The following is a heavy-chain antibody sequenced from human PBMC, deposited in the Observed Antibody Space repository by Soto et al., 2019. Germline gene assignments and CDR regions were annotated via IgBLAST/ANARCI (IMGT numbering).Heavy chain of an antibody. J-gene: IGHJ5*02. V-gene: IGHV4-34*01. CDR1: GGSVNGYY. D-gene: IGHD3-3*01. CDR2: INHTGGT. CDR3: AIRITVFGLLIPPFDP. Sequence: PSETLSLTCAVYGGSVNGYYLNWIRQPPGKGLEWIGEINHTGGTHYNPALKSGVTMCVDTFKNEFSMRLSSLTAADTAIYYWAIRITVFGLLIPPFDPWGQGTQVTVSS.